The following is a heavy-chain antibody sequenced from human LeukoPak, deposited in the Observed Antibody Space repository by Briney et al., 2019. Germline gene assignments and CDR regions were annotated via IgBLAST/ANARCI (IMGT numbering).Heavy chain of an antibody. D-gene: IGHD7-27*01. Sequence: GYLSCYCAASGFTFSSHSMNWVRQAPGKGLEWLSYIDSGSGNIYYRDSVKGRFTISRDNAQDSLYLQMDSLRDEDTAVYYCAREDDDWGPNTLDVWGQGTVVTVSS. V-gene: IGHV3-48*02. CDR2: IDSGSGNI. J-gene: IGHJ3*01. CDR3: AREDDDWGPNTLDV. CDR1: GFTFSSHS.